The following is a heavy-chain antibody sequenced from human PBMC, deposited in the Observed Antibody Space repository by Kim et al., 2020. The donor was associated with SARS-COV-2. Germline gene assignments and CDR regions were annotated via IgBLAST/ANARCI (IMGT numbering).Heavy chain of an antibody. J-gene: IGHJ6*02. V-gene: IGHV3-23*01. D-gene: IGHD6-6*01. CDR2: ISGSGGST. CDR1: GFTFSSYA. CDR3: AKDLSLREYSSSVRVPIPQKGYYYYGMDV. Sequence: GGSLRLSCAASGFTFSSYAMSWVRQAPGKGLEWVSAISGSGGSTYYADSVKGRFTISRDNSKNTLYLQMNSLRAEDTAVYYCAKDLSLREYSSSVRVPIPQKGYYYYGMDVWGQGTTVTVSS.